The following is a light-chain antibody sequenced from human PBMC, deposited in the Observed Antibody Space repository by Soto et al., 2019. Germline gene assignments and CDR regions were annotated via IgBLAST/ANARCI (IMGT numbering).Light chain of an antibody. CDR3: CSFALRSTLI. CDR1: SSNIGTNT. V-gene: IGLV1-44*01. J-gene: IGLJ2*01. Sequence: QSVLTQPPSASGTPGQRVTISCSGSSSNIGTNTVNWYQQFPGTAPKLLIYSNNQRPSGVPDRFSGSKSGTSASLAISGLQSEDEADYYCCSFALRSTLIFGGGTKLTVL. CDR2: SNN.